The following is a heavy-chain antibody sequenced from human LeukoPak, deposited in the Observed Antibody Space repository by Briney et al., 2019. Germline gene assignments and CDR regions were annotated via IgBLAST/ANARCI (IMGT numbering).Heavy chain of an antibody. CDR1: GGSFSGYY. CDR2: INHSGST. D-gene: IGHD2-2*01. Sequence: SETLSLTCAVYGGSFSGYYWSWIRQPPGKGLEWIGVINHSGSTNYNPSLKSRVTISVDTSKNQFSLKLSSVTAADTAVYYCARVPVVPAATQGDYYYYGMDVWGQGTTVTVSS. V-gene: IGHV4-34*01. CDR3: ARVPVVPAATQGDYYYYGMDV. J-gene: IGHJ6*02.